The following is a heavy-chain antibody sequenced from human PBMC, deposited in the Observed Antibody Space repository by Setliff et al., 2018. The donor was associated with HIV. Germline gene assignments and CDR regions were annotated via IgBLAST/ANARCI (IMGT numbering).Heavy chain of an antibody. V-gene: IGHV4-61*09. J-gene: IGHJ4*02. CDR2: IYTGGNA. D-gene: IGHD6-19*01. CDR1: GDSISSGSHY. Sequence: TSETLSLTCTVSGDSISSGSHYWSWIRQPAGKGLEWIGHIYTGGNANYNPSLQSRVTISVDTSKNQFSLMLGSMTAADTAVYYCAREGLYSSGWIRGGFDYWGQGTLVTVSS. CDR3: AREGLYSSGWIRGGFDY.